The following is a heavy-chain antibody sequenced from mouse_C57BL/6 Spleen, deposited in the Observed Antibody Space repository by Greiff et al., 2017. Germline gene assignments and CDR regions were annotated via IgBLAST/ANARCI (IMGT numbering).Heavy chain of an antibody. CDR2: IRSKSNNYAT. CDR3: VRQGYDYDSWFAY. V-gene: IGHV10-1*01. Sequence: EVKLMESGGGLVQPKGSLKLSCAASGFSFNTYAMNWVRQAPGKGLEWVARIRSKSNNYATYYADSVKDRFTISRDDSESMLYLQMNNLKTEDTAMYYCVRQGYDYDSWFAYWGQGTLVTVSA. D-gene: IGHD2-4*01. J-gene: IGHJ3*01. CDR1: GFSFNTYA.